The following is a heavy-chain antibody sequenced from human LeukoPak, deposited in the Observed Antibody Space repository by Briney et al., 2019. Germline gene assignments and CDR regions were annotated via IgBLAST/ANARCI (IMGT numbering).Heavy chain of an antibody. CDR3: ARLCCSSTSCYLDY. V-gene: IGHV1-18*01. CDR2: ISAYNGNT. Sequence: ASVKVSCKAYGYTFTSYGISWVRQGPGQGLEWMGWISAYNGNTNYAQKLQGRVTMTTDTSTSTAYMELRSLRSDDTAVYYCARLCCSSTSCYLDYWGQGTLVTVSS. J-gene: IGHJ4*02. CDR1: GYTFTSYG. D-gene: IGHD2-2*01.